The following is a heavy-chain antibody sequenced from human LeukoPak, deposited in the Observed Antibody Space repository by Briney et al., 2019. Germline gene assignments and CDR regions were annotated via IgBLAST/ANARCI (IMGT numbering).Heavy chain of an antibody. D-gene: IGHD5-18*01. CDR1: SGSISSSSYY. CDR3: ARRIQLWLRPSWFDP. CDR2: IYYSGST. V-gene: IGHV4-39*01. J-gene: IGHJ5*02. Sequence: SETLSLTCTVSSGSISSSSYYWGWIRQPPGKGLEWIGSIYYSGSTYYNPSLKSRVTISVDTSKNQFSLKLSSVTAADTAVYYCARRIQLWLRPSWFDPWGQGTLVTVSS.